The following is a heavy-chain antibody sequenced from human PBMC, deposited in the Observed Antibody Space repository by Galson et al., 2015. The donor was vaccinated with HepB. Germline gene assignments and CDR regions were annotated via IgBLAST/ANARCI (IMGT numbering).Heavy chain of an antibody. CDR3: AGGDSSDY. D-gene: IGHD6-13*01. J-gene: IGHJ4*02. CDR1: GFTFSSYS. V-gene: IGHV3-21*01. CDR2: ISSSSSYI. Sequence: SLRLSCAASGFTFSSYSMNWVRQAPRKGLEWVSSISSSSSYIYYADSVKGRFTISRDNAKNSLYLQMNSLRAEDTAVYYCAGGDSSDYWGQGTLVTVSS.